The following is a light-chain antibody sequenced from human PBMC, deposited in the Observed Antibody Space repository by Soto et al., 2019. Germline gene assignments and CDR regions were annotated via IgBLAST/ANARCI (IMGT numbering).Light chain of an antibody. Sequence: SHPASVCWAPGQAITISCTGTNSDVNYVSWHQQHPGKAPKLMIYEVINRSSGVSTRFSGSKSGNTASLTISGLQAEEEADYYCSSSTSSNNFVFGTGTKVTAL. CDR1: NSDVNY. J-gene: IGLJ1*01. CDR3: SSSTSSNNFV. V-gene: IGLV2-14*01. CDR2: EVI.